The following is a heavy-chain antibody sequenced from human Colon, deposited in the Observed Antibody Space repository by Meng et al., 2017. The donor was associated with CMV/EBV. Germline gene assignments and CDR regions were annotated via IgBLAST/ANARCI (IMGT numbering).Heavy chain of an antibody. D-gene: IGHD6-13*01. V-gene: IGHV3-53*01. CDR3: ARGGQQQLDWFDP. CDR2: IYIDADT. Sequence: LSLTCAASGFSVSSYHINWVRQAPGKGLEWVSIIYIDADTKYADSVKGRFTVSRDLSKNTVYLQMNSLRVEDTAVYYCARGGQQQLDWFDPWGQGTLVTVSS. CDR1: GFSVSSYH. J-gene: IGHJ5*02.